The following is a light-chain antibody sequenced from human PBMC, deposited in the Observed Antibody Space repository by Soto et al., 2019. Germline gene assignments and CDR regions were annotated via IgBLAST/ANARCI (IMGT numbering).Light chain of an antibody. CDR1: NSDVGGFNY. V-gene: IGLV2-14*01. CDR3: CSYTSRSTLV. CDR2: EAT. J-gene: IGLJ2*01. Sequence: QSVLTQPASVSGSPGQSITISCTGTNSDVGGFNYVSWYQQQPDKAPKLIIFEATDRPSSASNRFFGSNSGNAAAPTISGRQSEDEPEYYCCSYTSRSTLVFGGGTKVTVL.